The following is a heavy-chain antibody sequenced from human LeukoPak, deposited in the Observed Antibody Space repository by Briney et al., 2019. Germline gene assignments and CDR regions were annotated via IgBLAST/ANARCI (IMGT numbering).Heavy chain of an antibody. D-gene: IGHD6-6*01. J-gene: IGHJ6*02. CDR3: ARDLLIAARLTPGDYYYYGMDV. CDR2: INPNSGGT. CDR1: GYTFTGYY. Sequence: ASVKVSCKASGYTFTGYYMHWVRQAPGQGLEWMGWINPNSGGTNYAQKFQGRVTMTRDTSISTAYMELSRLRPDDTAVYYCARDLLIAARLTPGDYYYYGMDVWGQGTTVTVSS. V-gene: IGHV1-2*02.